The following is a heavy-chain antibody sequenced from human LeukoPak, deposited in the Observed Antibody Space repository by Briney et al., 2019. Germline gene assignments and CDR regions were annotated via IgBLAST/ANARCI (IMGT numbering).Heavy chain of an antibody. V-gene: IGHV3-30*04. Sequence: GGSLRLSCAASGFTFSSYAMHWVRQAPGKGLEWVAVISYDGSNKYYADSVKGRFTISRDNSKNTLYLQMNSLRAEDTAVYYCTRRGDGDYGDYWGQGTLVTVSS. CDR3: TRRGDGDYGDY. CDR2: ISYDGSNK. CDR1: GFTFSSYA. J-gene: IGHJ4*02. D-gene: IGHD4-17*01.